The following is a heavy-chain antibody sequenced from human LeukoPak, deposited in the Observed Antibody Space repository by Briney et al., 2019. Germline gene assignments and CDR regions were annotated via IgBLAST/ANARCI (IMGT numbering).Heavy chain of an antibody. Sequence: PGGSLRLSCVASGIRVSTLDMSWVRQAPGKGLEWVSLIYRDGQTYYADSVRGRFTISRDNSKNTVFLQMNNVRVDDTGVYYCTREREPWGMDVWGQGTTVIVSS. V-gene: IGHV3-66*01. CDR3: TREREPWGMDV. J-gene: IGHJ6*02. CDR2: IYRDGQT. CDR1: GIRVSTLD. D-gene: IGHD1-26*01.